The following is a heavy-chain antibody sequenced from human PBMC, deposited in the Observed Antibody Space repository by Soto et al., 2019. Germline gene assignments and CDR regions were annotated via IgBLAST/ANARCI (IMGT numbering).Heavy chain of an antibody. CDR3: ARHFVAVVIKGWGY. D-gene: IGHD3-10*01. J-gene: IGHJ4*02. V-gene: IGHV4-39*01. CDR1: GGSIDRSNYY. CDR2: TYYNGNA. Sequence: SETLSLTCNVSGGSIDRSNYYWDWLRQPPGKGLEWIGTTYYNGNAYYNPSLKSRVSMSVDTSKNQFSLKLVSVTAADTAVYYCARHFVAVVIKGWGYWXQGTLVTVSS.